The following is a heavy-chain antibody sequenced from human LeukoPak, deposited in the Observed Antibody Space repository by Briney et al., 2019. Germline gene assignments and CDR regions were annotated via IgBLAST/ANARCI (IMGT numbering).Heavy chain of an antibody. Sequence: GGSLRLSCAASGFTFSSYGMHWVRQAPGKGLEWVAFIRYDGSNKYYADSVKGRFTISRDNSKNTLYLQMNSLRAEDTAVYYCASPYCSSTSCSVIYWGQGTLVTVSS. CDR1: GFTFSSYG. D-gene: IGHD2-2*01. V-gene: IGHV3-30*02. CDR2: IRYDGSNK. CDR3: ASPYCSSTSCSVIY. J-gene: IGHJ4*02.